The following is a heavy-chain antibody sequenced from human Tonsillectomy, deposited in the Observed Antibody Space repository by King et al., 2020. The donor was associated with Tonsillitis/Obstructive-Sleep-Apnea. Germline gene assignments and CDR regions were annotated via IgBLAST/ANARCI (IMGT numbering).Heavy chain of an antibody. CDR2: IYPGDSDT. J-gene: IGHJ4*02. V-gene: IGHV5-51*01. CDR1: GYSFTSYW. D-gene: IGHD3-22*01. Sequence: QLVQSGAEVKKPGESLKISCKGSGYSFTSYWIAWVRQMPGKGLEWMGIIYPGDSDTRYRPSFKGQVTISADKSISTAYLQWRGLKASDTAMYYCAGLPRVLTTTPHYYFDYWGQGTLVTVSS. CDR3: AGLPRVLTTTPHYYFDY.